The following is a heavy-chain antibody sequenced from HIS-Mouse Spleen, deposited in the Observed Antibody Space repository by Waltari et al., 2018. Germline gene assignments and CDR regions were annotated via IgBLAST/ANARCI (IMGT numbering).Heavy chain of an antibody. CDR2: VNPNSGGQ. J-gene: IGHJ4*02. CDR3: ARVGYSSSWYFDY. Sequence: QVQLVQSGAEVKKPGASVKVSCKASGYTFTGYYMHWVRQAPGQGLEWMGWVNPNSGGQNYAQKFQGRVTMTRDTSISPAYMELSRLRSDDTAVYYCARVGYSSSWYFDYWGQGTLVTVSS. CDR1: GYTFTGYY. V-gene: IGHV1-2*02. D-gene: IGHD6-13*01.